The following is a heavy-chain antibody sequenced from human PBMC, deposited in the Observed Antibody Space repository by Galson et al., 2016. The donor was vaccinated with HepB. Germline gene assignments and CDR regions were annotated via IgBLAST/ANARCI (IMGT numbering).Heavy chain of an antibody. Sequence: SLRLSCAASGFTFKDYAMHWVRQVPGKGLEWVSRISWNSGTIDYADSVKGRFTISRDNAKNSLYLQMTSLTVDDTALYYCAKDHGTVISAFDYWGQGTLVTVSS. CDR1: GFTFKDYA. CDR3: AKDHGTVISAFDY. CDR2: ISWNSGTI. J-gene: IGHJ4*02. D-gene: IGHD2-21*01. V-gene: IGHV3-9*01.